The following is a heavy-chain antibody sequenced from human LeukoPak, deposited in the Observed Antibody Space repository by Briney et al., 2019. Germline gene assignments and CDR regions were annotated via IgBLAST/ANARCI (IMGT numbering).Heavy chain of an antibody. Sequence: PGGSLRLSCAASGFTFSSYAMSWVRQAPGKGLEWVSAISASGGSTYYADSVKGRFAISRDNSKNTPSLQMNSLRVEDTALYYCAKRYCGGGSCYAAYWGQGTLVTVSS. V-gene: IGHV3-23*01. J-gene: IGHJ4*02. CDR3: AKRYCGGGSCYAAY. D-gene: IGHD2-15*01. CDR1: GFTFSSYA. CDR2: ISASGGST.